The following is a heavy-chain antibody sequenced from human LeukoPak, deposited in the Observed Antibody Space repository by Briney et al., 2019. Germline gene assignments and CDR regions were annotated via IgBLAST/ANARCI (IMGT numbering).Heavy chain of an antibody. CDR3: ASPGPMVRGVYYYYGMDV. Sequence: ASVNVSCKASGYTFTSYGISWVRQAPGQGLEWMGWISAYNGNTNYAQKLQGRVTMTTDTSTSAAYMELRSLRSDDTAVYYCASPGPMVRGVYYYYGMDVWGQGTTVTVSS. D-gene: IGHD3-10*01. CDR2: ISAYNGNT. V-gene: IGHV1-18*01. CDR1: GYTFTSYG. J-gene: IGHJ6*02.